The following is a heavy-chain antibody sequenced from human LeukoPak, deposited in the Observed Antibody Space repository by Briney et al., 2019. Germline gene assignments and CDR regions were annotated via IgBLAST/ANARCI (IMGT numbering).Heavy chain of an antibody. Sequence: SETLSLTCNVSGGANSSNPYYWAWIRQPPGKGLEWIGSIHYSGRTYHSASLKSRVTISVDTSNNQFSLKLSSVTGADTSVYYCARDEHGFDIWGQGTMVTVSS. CDR1: GGANSSNPYY. CDR3: ARDEHGFDI. J-gene: IGHJ3*02. CDR2: IHYSGRT. V-gene: IGHV4-39*02.